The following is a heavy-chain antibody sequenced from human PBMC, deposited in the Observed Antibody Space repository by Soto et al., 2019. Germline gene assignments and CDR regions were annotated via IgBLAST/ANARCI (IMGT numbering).Heavy chain of an antibody. Sequence: SETLFLTCTVSGGSISSYYWSWIRQPPGKGLEWIGYIYYSGSTYYNPSLKSRVTISVDASKNQFSLKLSSVTAADTAVYYCARVPAYWGQGTLVTVSS. J-gene: IGHJ4*01. V-gene: IGHV4-59*12. CDR3: ARVPAY. CDR2: IYYSGST. CDR1: GGSISSYY.